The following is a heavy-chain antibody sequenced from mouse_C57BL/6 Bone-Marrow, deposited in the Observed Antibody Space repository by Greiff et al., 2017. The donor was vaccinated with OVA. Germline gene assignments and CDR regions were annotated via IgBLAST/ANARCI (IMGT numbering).Heavy chain of an antibody. D-gene: IGHD1-1*01. CDR3: ARSPYYYGSSSYYYAMDY. Sequence: LVESGAELTRPGASVKMSCKASGYTFTSYTMHWVKQRPGQGLEWIGYINPSSGYTKYNQKFKDKATLTADKSSSTAYMQLSSLTSEDSAVYYCARSPYYYGSSSYYYAMDYWGQGTSVTVSS. J-gene: IGHJ4*01. V-gene: IGHV1-4*01. CDR1: GYTFTSYT. CDR2: INPSSGYT.